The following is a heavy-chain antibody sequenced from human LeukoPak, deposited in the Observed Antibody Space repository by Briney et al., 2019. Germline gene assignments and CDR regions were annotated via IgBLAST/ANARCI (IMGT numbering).Heavy chain of an antibody. V-gene: IGHV1-8*03. CDR2: MRPNSGNT. D-gene: IGHD2-2*01. Sequence: GASVKVSCKASGYTFTSYDINWVRQAPGQGLEWMGWMRPNSGNTGYAQKFQGRVTITRNTSISTAYMELSSLTSEDTAVYYCARTCSSTSCSDFDCWGQGNLVTVSS. J-gene: IGHJ4*02. CDR1: GYTFTSYD. CDR3: ARTCSSTSCSDFDC.